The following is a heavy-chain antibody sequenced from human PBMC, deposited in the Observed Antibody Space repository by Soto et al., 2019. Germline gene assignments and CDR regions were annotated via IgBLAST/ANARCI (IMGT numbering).Heavy chain of an antibody. V-gene: IGHV4-31*03. J-gene: IGHJ3*02. CDR2: IYYSGST. CDR3: ARGVKNCSGGSCYPGAFDI. Sequence: QVQLQESGPGLVKPSQTLSLTCTVSGGSISSGGYYWSWIRQHPGKGLEWIGYIYYSGSTYYNPSIKSRVTISVDTSKNQFSLKLSSVTAADTAVYYCARGVKNCSGGSCYPGAFDIWGQGTMVTVSS. CDR1: GGSISSGGYY. D-gene: IGHD2-15*01.